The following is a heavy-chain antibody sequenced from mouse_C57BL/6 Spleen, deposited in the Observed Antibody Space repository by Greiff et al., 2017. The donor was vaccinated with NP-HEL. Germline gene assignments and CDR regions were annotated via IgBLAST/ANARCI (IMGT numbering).Heavy chain of an antibody. CDR1: GFTFSDYY. CDR2: INYDGSST. V-gene: IGHV5-16*01. CDR3: ARVTGGYAMDY. Sequence: EVQVVESEGGLVQPGSSMKLSCTASGFTFSDYYMAWVRQVPEKGLEWVANINYDGSSTYYLDSLKSRFIISRDNAKNILYLQMSSLKSEDTATYYCARVTGGYAMDYWGQGTSVTVSS. J-gene: IGHJ4*01. D-gene: IGHD4-1*01.